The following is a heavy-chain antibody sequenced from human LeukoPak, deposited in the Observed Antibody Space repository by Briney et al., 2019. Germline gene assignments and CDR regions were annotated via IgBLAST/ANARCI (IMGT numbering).Heavy chain of an antibody. V-gene: IGHV1-2*02. Sequence: ASVEVSCKASGYTFTGYYMHWVRQAPGQGLEWMGWINPNSGGTNYAQKFQGRVTMTRDTSISTAYMELSRLRSDDTAVYYCARGIPAALPLGAFDVWGQGTMVTVSS. D-gene: IGHD2-2*01. CDR3: ARGIPAALPLGAFDV. J-gene: IGHJ3*01. CDR1: GYTFTGYY. CDR2: INPNSGGT.